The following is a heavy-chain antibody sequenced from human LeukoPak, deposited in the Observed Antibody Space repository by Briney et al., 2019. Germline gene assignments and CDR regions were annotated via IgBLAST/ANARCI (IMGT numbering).Heavy chain of an antibody. Sequence: GGSLRLSCAVSGMTFKNYWMSWFRQTPGKGLEWVSSISSSSSYIYYADSVKGRFTISRDNAKNSLYLQMNSLRAEDTAVYYCARWEYSSSWFDYWGQGTLVTVSS. V-gene: IGHV3-21*01. CDR2: ISSSSSYI. CDR1: GMTFKNYW. D-gene: IGHD6-6*01. J-gene: IGHJ4*02. CDR3: ARWEYSSSWFDY.